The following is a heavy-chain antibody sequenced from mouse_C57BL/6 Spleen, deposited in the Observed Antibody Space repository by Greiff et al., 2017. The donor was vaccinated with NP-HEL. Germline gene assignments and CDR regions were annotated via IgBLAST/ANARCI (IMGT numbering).Heavy chain of an antibody. D-gene: IGHD1-1*01. Sequence: VQLKESVAELVRPGASVKLSCTASGFNIKNTYMHWVKQRPEQGLEWIGRIDPANGNTKYAPKFQGKATITADTSSNTAYLQLSSLTSEDTAIYYCARFYYYGSNSLDYWGQGTTLTVSS. CDR1: GFNIKNTY. CDR3: ARFYYYGSNSLDY. V-gene: IGHV14-3*01. CDR2: IDPANGNT. J-gene: IGHJ2*01.